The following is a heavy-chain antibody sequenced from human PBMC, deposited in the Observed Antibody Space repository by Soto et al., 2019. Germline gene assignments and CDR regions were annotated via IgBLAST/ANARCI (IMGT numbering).Heavy chain of an antibody. CDR1: GFTVSRTY. D-gene: IGHD3-9*01. V-gene: IGHV3-53*01. CDR3: ARDYRYLGDNYGLDN. J-gene: IGHJ4*02. Sequence: GSLRLSCAASGFTVSRTYMTWVRQAPGKGLEWVSVIYSAGNTYYADSVKGRFTISRDNSRNTVYLQMNSLRAEDTAIYYCARDYRYLGDNYGLDNWGQGSLVTVSS. CDR2: IYSAGNT.